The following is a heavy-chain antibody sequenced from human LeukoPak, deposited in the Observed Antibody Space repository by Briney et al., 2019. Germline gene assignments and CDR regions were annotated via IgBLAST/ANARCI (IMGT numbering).Heavy chain of an antibody. CDR1: GGSISSGSYY. D-gene: IGHD2-21*01. V-gene: IGHV4-61*02. J-gene: IGHJ4*02. CDR3: ARAIHKSLYYFDY. Sequence: PSQTLSLTCTVSGGSISSGSYYWSWLRQPAGKGPEWIGRINTSGNTKYNPSLNSRVTISVDTSKNQFSLKLSSVTAADTAVYYCARAIHKSLYYFDYWGQGTLVTVSS. CDR2: INTSGNT.